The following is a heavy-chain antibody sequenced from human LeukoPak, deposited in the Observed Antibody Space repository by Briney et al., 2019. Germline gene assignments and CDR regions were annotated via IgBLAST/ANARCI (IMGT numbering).Heavy chain of an antibody. CDR1: GFTFSSYA. J-gene: IGHJ5*02. D-gene: IGHD6-19*01. CDR3: AKVPSYSSGWYKDNWFDP. CDR2: ISGSGGST. V-gene: IGHV3-23*01. Sequence: GGSLRLSCAASGFTFSSYAMSWVRQAPGKGLEWISAISGSGGSTYYADSVKGRFTISRDNSKNTLYLQMNSLRAEDTAVYYCAKVPSYSSGWYKDNWFDPWGQGTLVTVSP.